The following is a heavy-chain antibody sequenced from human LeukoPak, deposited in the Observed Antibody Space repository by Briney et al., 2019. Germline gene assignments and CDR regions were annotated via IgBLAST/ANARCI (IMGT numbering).Heavy chain of an antibody. CDR2: IYYSGST. CDR3: ARGMGSPQSFDY. D-gene: IGHD3-10*01. J-gene: IGHJ4*02. CDR1: GGSISSYY. V-gene: IGHV4-59*01. Sequence: PSETLSLTCTVSGGSISSYYRSWIRQPPGKGLEWIGYIYYSGSTNYNPSLKSRVTISVDTSKNQFSLKLSSVTAADTAVYYCARGMGSPQSFDYWGQGTLVTVSS.